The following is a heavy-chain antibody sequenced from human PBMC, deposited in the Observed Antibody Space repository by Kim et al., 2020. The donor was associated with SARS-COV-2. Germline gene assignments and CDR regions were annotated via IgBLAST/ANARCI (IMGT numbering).Heavy chain of an antibody. CDR3: ASGYYASSGADYFDY. CDR1: GGSISSYY. Sequence: SETLSLTCTVSGGSISSYYWSWIRQPPGKGLEWIGYIYYSGSTNYNPSLKSRVTISVDTTKNHTSLKLSSVTAADTAAYYCASGYYASSGADYFDYCGQG. D-gene: IGHD3-22*01. CDR2: IYYSGST. J-gene: IGHJ4*02. V-gene: IGHV4-59*01.